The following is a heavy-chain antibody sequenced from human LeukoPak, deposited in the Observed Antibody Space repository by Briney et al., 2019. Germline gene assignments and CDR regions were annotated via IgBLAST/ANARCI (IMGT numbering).Heavy chain of an antibody. CDR3: ARDEDGIAVAGIDY. J-gene: IGHJ4*02. Sequence: SETLSLTCAVYGGSFSGYYWSWIRQPPGKGLEWIGEINHSGSTNYKPSLKSRATISLDTSKYHFSLSLTSVTAADTAVYYCARDEDGIAVAGIDYWGQGTLVTVSS. D-gene: IGHD6-19*01. CDR1: GGSFSGYY. CDR2: INHSGST. V-gene: IGHV4-34*01.